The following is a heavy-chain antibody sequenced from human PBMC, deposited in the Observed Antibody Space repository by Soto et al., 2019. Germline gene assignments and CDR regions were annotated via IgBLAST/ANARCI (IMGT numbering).Heavy chain of an antibody. CDR1: GFTFSSYW. CDR3: ARDPNIVLVPAALRSYYYYYGMDV. J-gene: IGHJ6*02. CDR2: IKQDGSEK. D-gene: IGHD2-2*01. Sequence: PGGSLRLSCAASGFTFSSYWTSWVRQAPGKGLEWVANIKQDGSEKYYVDSVKGRFTISRDNAKNSLYLQMNSLRAEDTAVYYCARDPNIVLVPAALRSYYYYYGMDVWGQGTTVTVSS. V-gene: IGHV3-7*01.